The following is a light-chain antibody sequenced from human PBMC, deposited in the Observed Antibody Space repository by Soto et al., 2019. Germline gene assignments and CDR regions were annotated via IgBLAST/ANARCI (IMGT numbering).Light chain of an antibody. J-gene: IGKJ1*01. V-gene: IGKV3-15*01. CDR1: QSVSSN. CDR2: GAS. CDR3: QQYNNWPPT. Sequence: EIVMTQSPATLSVSPGERSTLSCWASQSVSSNLAWYQQKPGQAPRLLIYGASTRATGIPARFSGGGSGTEFTLTISSLQSEDFAVYYCQQYNNWPPTFGQGTKVDIK.